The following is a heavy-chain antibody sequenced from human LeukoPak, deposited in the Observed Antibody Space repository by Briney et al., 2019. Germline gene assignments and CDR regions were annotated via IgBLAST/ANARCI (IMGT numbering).Heavy chain of an antibody. CDR2: IYHSGST. D-gene: IGHD1-26*01. CDR3: ATQIVGATTEDY. Sequence: PSETLSLTCAVSGGSIRSGGYSWSWIRQPPGKGLEWIGYIYHSGSTYYNPSLKSRVTISVDRSKNQFSLKLSSVTAADTAVYYCATQIVGATTEDYWGQGTLVTVSS. CDR1: GGSIRSGGYS. J-gene: IGHJ4*02. V-gene: IGHV4-30-2*01.